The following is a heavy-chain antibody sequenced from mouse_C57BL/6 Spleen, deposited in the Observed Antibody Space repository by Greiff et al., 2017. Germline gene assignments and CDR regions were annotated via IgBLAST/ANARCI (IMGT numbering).Heavy chain of an antibody. CDR2: IDPSDSYT. Sequence: QVHVKQPGAELVMPGASVKLSCKASGYTFTSYWMHWVKQRPGQGLEWIGEIDPSDSYTNYNQKFKGKSTLTVDKSSSTAYMQLSSLTSEDSAVYYCARRTLDGYYDFDYWGQGTTLTVSS. CDR1: GYTFTSYW. J-gene: IGHJ2*01. D-gene: IGHD2-3*01. V-gene: IGHV1-69*01. CDR3: ARRTLDGYYDFDY.